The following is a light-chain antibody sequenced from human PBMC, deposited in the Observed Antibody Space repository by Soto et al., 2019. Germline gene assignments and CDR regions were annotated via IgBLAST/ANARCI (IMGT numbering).Light chain of an antibody. CDR2: LNSDGSH. CDR3: QTWVTGIQI. Sequence: QSVLTQSPSASASLRASVKLTCTLSSGHSSYAIAWHQQQPEKGPRYLMKLNSDGSHSKGDGIPDRFSGSSSGAERYLTISSLQSEDEADYYCQTWVTGIQIFGGGTKLTVL. V-gene: IGLV4-69*01. J-gene: IGLJ2*01. CDR1: SGHSSYA.